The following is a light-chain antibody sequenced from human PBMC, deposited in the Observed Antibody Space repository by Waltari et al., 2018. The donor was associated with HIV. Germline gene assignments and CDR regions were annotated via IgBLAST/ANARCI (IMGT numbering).Light chain of an antibody. CDR1: GLPKQY. V-gene: IGLV3-25*03. CDR2: KEP. Sequence: SYELTQPPSVSVSPGQTARITCSGAGLPKQYAYWYQQKPGKGPVMGLYKEPDRPSGIPERFSGPSSGTTVTLTISGVQAEDEADYHCQSLDTSNTWVFGGGTKLTVL. J-gene: IGLJ3*02. CDR3: QSLDTSNTWV.